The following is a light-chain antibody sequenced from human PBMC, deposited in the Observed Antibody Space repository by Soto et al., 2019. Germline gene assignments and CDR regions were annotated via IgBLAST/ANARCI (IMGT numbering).Light chain of an antibody. J-gene: IGKJ2*01. Sequence: EIVVTQATGTLSLSPGERATLSCRASQSVSSSYLAWYQQKPGQAPRPLIYGASSRATGIQDRFSGSGSGTDFTLTISRLEPEDFAVYYCQQYGSSPYTFGQGSKLEIK. V-gene: IGKV3-20*01. CDR3: QQYGSSPYT. CDR2: GAS. CDR1: QSVSSSY.